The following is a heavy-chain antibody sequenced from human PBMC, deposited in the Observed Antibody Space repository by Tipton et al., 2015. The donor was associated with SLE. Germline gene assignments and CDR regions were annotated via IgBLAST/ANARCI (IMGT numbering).Heavy chain of an antibody. CDR1: GGSFSGYY. V-gene: IGHV4-34*01. CDR2: ISHSGST. Sequence: TLSLTCAVYGGSFSGYYWSWIRQPPGKGLEWIGEISHSGSTNYNPSLKSRVTISVDTSKNQFSLKVSSVTAADTAVYYCARDSPQRTWYFDLWGRGTLVTVSS. CDR3: ARDSPQRTWYFDL. D-gene: IGHD2-21*01. J-gene: IGHJ2*01.